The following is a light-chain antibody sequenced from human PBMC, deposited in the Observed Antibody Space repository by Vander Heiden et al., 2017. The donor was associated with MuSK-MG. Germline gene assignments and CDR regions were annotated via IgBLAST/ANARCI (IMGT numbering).Light chain of an antibody. Sequence: EIVMTQSPATLSVSPGERATLSCRASQSVGRNLAWYQQRPGQAPSLFIYGAYTRATGIPARFSGSGSVTEFTLTISSLQSEDFAVYYCQQENNCPRTYGQGTKVEIK. J-gene: IGKJ1*01. CDR1: QSVGRN. CDR3: QQENNCPRT. CDR2: GAY. V-gene: IGKV3-15*01.